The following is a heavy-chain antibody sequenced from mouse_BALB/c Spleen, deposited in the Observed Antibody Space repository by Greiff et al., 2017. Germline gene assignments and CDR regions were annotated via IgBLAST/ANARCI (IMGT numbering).Heavy chain of an antibody. D-gene: IGHD2-4*01. CDR2: INPYNGGT. CDR1: GYSFTGYT. V-gene: IGHV1-18*01. J-gene: IGHJ2*01. CDR3: ARGDDYDVGYYFDY. Sequence: EVMLVESGPELVKPGASMKISCKASGYSFTGYTMNWVKQSHGKNLEWIGLINPYNGGTSYNQKFKGKATLTVDKSSSTAYMELLSLTSEDSAVYYCARGDDYDVGYYFDYWGQGTTLTVSS.